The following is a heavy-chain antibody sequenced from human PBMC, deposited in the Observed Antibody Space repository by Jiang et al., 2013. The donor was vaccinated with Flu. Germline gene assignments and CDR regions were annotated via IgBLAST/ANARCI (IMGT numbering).Heavy chain of an antibody. J-gene: IGHJ4*02. CDR3: ARRAGGTDYGDYGYFDY. Sequence: SSSSYTNYADSVKGRFTISRDNAKNSLYLQMNSLRAEDTAVYYCARRAGGTDYGDYGYFDYWGQGTLVTVSS. CDR2: SSSSYT. D-gene: IGHD4-17*01. V-gene: IGHV3-11*06.